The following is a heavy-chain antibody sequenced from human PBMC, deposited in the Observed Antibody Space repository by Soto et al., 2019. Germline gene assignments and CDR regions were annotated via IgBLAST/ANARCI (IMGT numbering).Heavy chain of an antibody. J-gene: IGHJ4*02. D-gene: IGHD6-19*01. V-gene: IGHV3-23*01. Sequence: EVQLLESGGGLVQPGGSLRLSCAVSGFTFSSYAMNWVRQDPGKGLEWVSAISNTGTATYYADSVKGRFTISRDNAKNTLYLQKNSLRIEDTAVYFCAKDWLGLGYFFEYWGQGALVTVSS. CDR2: ISNTGTAT. CDR1: GFTFSSYA. CDR3: AKDWLGLGYFFEY.